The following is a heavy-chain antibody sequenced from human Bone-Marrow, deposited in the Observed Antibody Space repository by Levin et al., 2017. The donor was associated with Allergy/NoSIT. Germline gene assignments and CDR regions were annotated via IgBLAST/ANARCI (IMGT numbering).Heavy chain of an antibody. CDR3: ARHWRFGELPFDY. CDR1: GGSISSRAYY. Sequence: PSETLSLTCTVSGGSISSRAYYWDWIRQPPGKGLEWIASIYYSGNTYYNKSFRSRVTISVDTSKNQFSLKLTSVTAADTAVYYCARHWRFGELPFDYWGQGTLVTVSS. J-gene: IGHJ4*02. CDR2: IYYSGNT. D-gene: IGHD3-10*01. V-gene: IGHV4-39*01.